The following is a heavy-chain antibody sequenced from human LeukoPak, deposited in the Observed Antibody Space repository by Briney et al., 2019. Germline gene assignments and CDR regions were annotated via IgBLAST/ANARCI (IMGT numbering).Heavy chain of an antibody. V-gene: IGHV1-69*05. CDR3: AGDRGGMITFESAFDI. Sequence: SVKVSCKASGGTFSSYAISWVRQAPGQGLERMGRIIPIFGTANYAQKFQGRVTITTDESTSTAYMELSSLRSEDTAVYFCAGDRGGMITFESAFDIWGQGTMVTVSS. CDR2: IIPIFGTA. J-gene: IGHJ3*02. CDR1: GGTFSSYA. D-gene: IGHD3-16*01.